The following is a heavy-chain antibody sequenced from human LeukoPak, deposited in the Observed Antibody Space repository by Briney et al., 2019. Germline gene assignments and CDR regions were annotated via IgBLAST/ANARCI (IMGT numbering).Heavy chain of an antibody. D-gene: IGHD6-19*01. J-gene: IGHJ5*02. V-gene: IGHV4-34*01. CDR2: INHSGST. CDR1: GXSFSGYY. CDR3: ARDWLGGSGWRRVGWFDP. Sequence: PSETLSLTCAVYGXSFSGYYWSWIRQPPGKGLEWIGEINHSGSTNYNPSLKGRVTISVDASKNQSSLKLSSVTAADTAVYYCARDWLGGSGWRRVGWFDPWGQGTLVTVSS.